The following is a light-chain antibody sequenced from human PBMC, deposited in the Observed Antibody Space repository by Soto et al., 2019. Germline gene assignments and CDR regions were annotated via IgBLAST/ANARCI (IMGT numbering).Light chain of an antibody. CDR1: QSGSTY. CDR3: QQRSKWPPIT. Sequence: EIVLTQSPATLSLSPGERATLSCLASQSGSTYLDWYQQKPGQAPRLLIHDASNRATGIPARFSGSGSGTDFTLTIRSLEPEDFAVYYCQQRSKWPPITFGQGTRLEIK. CDR2: DAS. J-gene: IGKJ5*01. V-gene: IGKV3-11*01.